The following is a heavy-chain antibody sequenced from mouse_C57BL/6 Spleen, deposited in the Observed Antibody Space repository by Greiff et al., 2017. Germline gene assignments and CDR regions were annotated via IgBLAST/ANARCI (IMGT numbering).Heavy chain of an antibody. Sequence: DVKLVESGGGLVKPGGSLKLSCAASGFTFSSYAMSWVRQTPEKRLEWVATISDGGSYTYYPDNVKGRFTISRDNAKNNLYLQMSHLKSEDTAMYYCATDSSGYAMDYWGQGTSVTVSS. CDR3: ATDSSGYAMDY. J-gene: IGHJ4*01. CDR1: GFTFSSYA. CDR2: ISDGGSYT. V-gene: IGHV5-4*03. D-gene: IGHD3-2*02.